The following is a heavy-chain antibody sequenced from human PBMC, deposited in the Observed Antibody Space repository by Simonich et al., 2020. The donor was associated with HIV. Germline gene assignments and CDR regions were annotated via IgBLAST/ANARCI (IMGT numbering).Heavy chain of an antibody. Sequence: QVQLQQWGAGLLKPSETLSLTCAVYGGSFSSYYWNRIRQPPGKGLEWIGEINHSGSTTYNPSLKSRVTISIDTSKKQFSLKLSSVTAADTAVYYCARSKVYYYHYYMDVWGKGTTVTVSS. V-gene: IGHV4-34*01. J-gene: IGHJ6*03. D-gene: IGHD4-4*01. CDR1: GGSFSSYY. CDR2: INHSGST. CDR3: ARSKVYYYHYYMDV.